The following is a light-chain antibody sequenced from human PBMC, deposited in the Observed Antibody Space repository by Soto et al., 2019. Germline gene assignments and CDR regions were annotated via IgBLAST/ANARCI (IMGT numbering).Light chain of an antibody. CDR3: QSYDSSLSGLV. Sequence: QSVLTQPPSVSGAPGQRVTISCTGSSSNIGAGYDVHWYQQLPGTAPKLLIYGNSNRPSRVPDRFSGSKSGTSASLAITGLQAEDEADYYCQSYDSSLSGLVFGTGTMLTVL. CDR2: GNS. V-gene: IGLV1-40*01. CDR1: SSNIGAGYD. J-gene: IGLJ1*01.